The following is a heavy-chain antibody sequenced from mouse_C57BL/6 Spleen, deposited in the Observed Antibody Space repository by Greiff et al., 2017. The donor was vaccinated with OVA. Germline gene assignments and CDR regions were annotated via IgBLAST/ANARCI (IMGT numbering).Heavy chain of an antibody. CDR1: GFTFTDYY. CDR2: IRNKANGYTT. V-gene: IGHV7-3*01. J-gene: IGHJ3*01. CDR3: ARSGTEFAY. Sequence: DVMLVESGGGLVQPGGSLSLSCAASGFTFTDYYMSWVRQPPGKALEWLGFIRNKANGYTTEYSASVKGRFTISRDNSQSILYLQMNALRAEDSATYYCARSGTEFAYWGQGTLVTVSA. D-gene: IGHD3-3*01.